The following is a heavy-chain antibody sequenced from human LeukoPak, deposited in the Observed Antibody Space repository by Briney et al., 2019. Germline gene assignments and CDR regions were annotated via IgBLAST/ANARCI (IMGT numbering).Heavy chain of an antibody. CDR2: IYSSGST. J-gene: IGHJ3*02. CDR3: ARHPSRGSLNDAFDI. CDR1: GGSISSYY. V-gene: IGHV4-4*09. Sequence: SETLSLTCTVSGGSISSYYWSWIRQPPGKGLEWIGYIYSSGSTNYNPSLKSRVTISLETSKNQFSLKLTSVTAAHTAVFYCARHPSRGSLNDAFDIWARGHWSPSLQ.